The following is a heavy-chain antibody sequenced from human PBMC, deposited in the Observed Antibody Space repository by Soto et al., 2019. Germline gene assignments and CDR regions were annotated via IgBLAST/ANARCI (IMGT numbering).Heavy chain of an antibody. Sequence: QVQLVQSGAAVKKPGSSVKVSCKASGGTFSSYAISWVRQAPGQGIEWMGGIIPIFGTANYAQTFQGRVTITADESTSTDYMALSSLRSEDTAVYYCARWDFKRWLQHASFDYWGQGTLVTVSS. CDR3: ARWDFKRWLQHASFDY. V-gene: IGHV1-69*01. CDR2: IIPIFGTA. CDR1: GGTFSSYA. D-gene: IGHD5-18*01. J-gene: IGHJ4*02.